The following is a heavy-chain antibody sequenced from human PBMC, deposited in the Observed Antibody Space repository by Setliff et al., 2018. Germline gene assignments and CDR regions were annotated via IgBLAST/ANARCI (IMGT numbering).Heavy chain of an antibody. J-gene: IGHJ4*02. CDR1: GFTFNIYW. V-gene: IGHV3-7*04. CDR3: ARGGETGGRFLMWL. D-gene: IGHD6-19*01. Sequence: PGGSLSLSCGISGFTFNIYWMSWVRQAPGKGLEWVADINQDGSEKKYVDSVKGRSTISRDNAKNSLYLEMNSLRAEDTAEYYCARGGETGGRFLMWLWGQGTLVTVSS. CDR2: INQDGSEK.